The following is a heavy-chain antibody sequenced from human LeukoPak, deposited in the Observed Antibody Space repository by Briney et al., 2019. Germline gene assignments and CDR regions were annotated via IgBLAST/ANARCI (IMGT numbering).Heavy chain of an antibody. V-gene: IGHV3-9*01. CDR3: AKDLHSRYPGAFDI. D-gene: IGHD3-22*01. CDR1: GFTFSDYA. Sequence: PGGSLRLSCAASGFTFSDYAMHWVRQAPAGKGLEWVSGISWNSGSIGYADSVKGRFTISRDNAKNSLYLQMNSLRAEDTALYYCAKDLHSRYPGAFDIWGQGTMVTVSS. J-gene: IGHJ3*02. CDR2: ISWNSGSI.